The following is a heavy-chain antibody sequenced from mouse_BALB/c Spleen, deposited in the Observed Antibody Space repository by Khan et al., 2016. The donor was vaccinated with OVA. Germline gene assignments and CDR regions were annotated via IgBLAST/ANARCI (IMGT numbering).Heavy chain of an antibody. J-gene: IGHJ2*01. CDR2: ISNSGST. CDR3: ARTARIKY. V-gene: IGHV3-2*02. D-gene: IGHD1-2*01. Sequence: VQLKESGPGLVKPSQSLSFTCTVTGYSITSGYGWNWIRQFPGNKLEWMGYISNSGSTNYNPSLKSRISFTRDTSKNQFFLQLNSVTTEDTATYYRARTARIKYWGQCTTLTVSS. CDR1: GYSITSGYG.